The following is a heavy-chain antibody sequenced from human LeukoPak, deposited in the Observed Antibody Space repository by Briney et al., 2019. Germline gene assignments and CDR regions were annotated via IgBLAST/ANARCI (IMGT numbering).Heavy chain of an antibody. D-gene: IGHD2-15*01. J-gene: IGHJ4*02. Sequence: GGSLRLSCAASGFTFSSYSMNWVRQAPGKGLQWISYISSSSAIYYADSVKGRFTIYRDDAKNSLYLQMKSLGPEDTAVYYCARGPQATGGSCYCNFDCWGQGTLVTVSS. CDR3: ARGPQATGGSCYCNFDC. CDR1: GFTFSSYS. CDR2: ISSSSAI. V-gene: IGHV3-48*01.